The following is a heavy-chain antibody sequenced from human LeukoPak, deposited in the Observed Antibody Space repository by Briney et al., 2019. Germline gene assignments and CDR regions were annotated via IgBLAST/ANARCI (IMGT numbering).Heavy chain of an antibody. CDR2: IYHSGST. CDR1: GYSISSGYY. V-gene: IGHV4-38-2*02. D-gene: IGHD3-10*01. J-gene: IGHJ3*02. CDR3: YGSGSYYKGAFDI. Sequence: SETLSLTCTVSGYSISSGYYWGWIRQPPGKGLEWIGSIYHSGSTYYNPSLKSRVTISVDTSKNQFSLKLSSVTAADTAVYYCYGSGSYYKGAFDIWGQETMVTVSS.